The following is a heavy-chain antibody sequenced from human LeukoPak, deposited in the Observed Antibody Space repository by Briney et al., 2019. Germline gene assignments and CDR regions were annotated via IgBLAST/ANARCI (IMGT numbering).Heavy chain of an antibody. CDR3: TRDYPGTFDY. D-gene: IGHD1-26*01. V-gene: IGHV3-7*03. Sequence: GGSLRLSCAVSGFTFSSYWMIWVRQAPGKGLEWVANIKEDGSEKNYVDSVRGRFAISRDNAKNSLYLQMNSLRAEDTAVFYCTRDYPGTFDYWGQGTLVTVSS. J-gene: IGHJ4*02. CDR1: GFTFSSYW. CDR2: IKEDGSEK.